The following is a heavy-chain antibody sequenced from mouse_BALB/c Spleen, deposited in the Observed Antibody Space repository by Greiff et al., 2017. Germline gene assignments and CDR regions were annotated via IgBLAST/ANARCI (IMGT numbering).Heavy chain of an antibody. J-gene: IGHJ3*01. CDR3: ALRQFAY. Sequence: QVQLQQSGAELAKPGASVKMSCKASGYTFTSYWMHWVKQRPGQGLEWIGYINPSTGYTEYNQKFKDKATLTADKSSSTAYMQLSSLTSEDSAVYYCALRQFAYWGQGTLVTVSA. V-gene: IGHV1-7*01. CDR1: GYTFTSYW. CDR2: INPSTGYT.